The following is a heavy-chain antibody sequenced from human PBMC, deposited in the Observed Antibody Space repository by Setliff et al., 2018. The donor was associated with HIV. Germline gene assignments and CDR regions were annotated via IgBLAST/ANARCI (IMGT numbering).Heavy chain of an antibody. CDR2: MNGDGSSI. CDR3: GGGSYHSNDY. V-gene: IGHV3-74*01. Sequence: GESLKISCAASGFTFSTDWMQWVRQAPGKGLVWVSRMNGDGSSISYAGSVRGRFTMSRDNAKNTLFLQMNSLRAEDTAVYYCGGGSYHSNDYWGQGTLVTVSS. D-gene: IGHD3-22*01. CDR1: GFTFSTDW. J-gene: IGHJ4*02.